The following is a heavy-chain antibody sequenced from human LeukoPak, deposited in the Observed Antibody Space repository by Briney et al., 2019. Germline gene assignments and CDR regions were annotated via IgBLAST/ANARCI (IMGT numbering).Heavy chain of an antibody. V-gene: IGHV3-21*01. D-gene: IGHD4-17*01. Sequence: GGSLRLSCAASGFTFSSYSMNWVRQAPGKGLEWVSSISSSSYIYYADSVKGRFTISRDNAKNSLYLQMNSLRAEDTAVYYCARDLNDYGDYRYFDLWGRGTLVTVSS. CDR2: ISSSSYI. J-gene: IGHJ2*01. CDR1: GFTFSSYS. CDR3: ARDLNDYGDYRYFDL.